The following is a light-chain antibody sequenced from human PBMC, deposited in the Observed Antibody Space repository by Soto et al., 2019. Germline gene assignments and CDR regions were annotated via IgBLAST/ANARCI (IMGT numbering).Light chain of an antibody. J-gene: IGKJ2*01. V-gene: IGKV3-20*01. CDR1: QSVTSNY. CDR3: QQYAGSPRT. Sequence: EIVLTQSPGTLSLSPGERATVSCRASQSVTSNYLAWYQQKPGQAPRLLIYGASTRATGIPDRFSGRGSGTDFTLTISRLEPDDFAVYYCQQYAGSPRTFGQGTKLEI. CDR2: GAS.